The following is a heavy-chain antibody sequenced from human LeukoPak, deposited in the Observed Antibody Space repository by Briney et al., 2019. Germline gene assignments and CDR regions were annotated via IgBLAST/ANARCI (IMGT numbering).Heavy chain of an antibody. CDR3: AGSLGYCTSNVCYLKY. D-gene: IGHD2-8*01. Sequence: GASVKVSCKASGYTFTSYYMHWVRRAPGQGLEWMGIINPSGGSTSYAQKFQGRVTMTRDMSTSTVYMELSSLRSEDTAVYYCAGSLGYCTSNVCYLKYWGQGTLVTVSS. CDR2: INPSGGST. CDR1: GYTFTSYY. J-gene: IGHJ4*02. V-gene: IGHV1-46*01.